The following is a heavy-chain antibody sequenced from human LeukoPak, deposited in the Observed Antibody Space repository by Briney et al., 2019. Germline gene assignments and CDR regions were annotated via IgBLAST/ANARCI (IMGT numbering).Heavy chain of an antibody. CDR1: GFTFSSYE. CDR2: ISSSGSTI. V-gene: IGHV3-48*03. J-gene: IGHJ4*02. Sequence: PGGSLRLSCAASGFTFSSYEMNWVRQAPGKGLEWVSYISSSGSTIYYADSVKGRFTISRDNAKNSPYLQMNSLRAEDTAVYYCARGAYCSSTSCYEVNWIDYWGQGTLVTVSS. CDR3: ARGAYCSSTSCYEVNWIDY. D-gene: IGHD2-2*01.